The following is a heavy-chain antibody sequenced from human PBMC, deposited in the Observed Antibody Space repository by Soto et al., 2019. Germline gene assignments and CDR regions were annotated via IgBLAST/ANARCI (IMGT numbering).Heavy chain of an antibody. Sequence: GASVKVSCKASGYTFTSYGISWVRQAPGQGLEWMGWISAYNGNTNYAQKLQGRVTMTTDTSTSTAYMELRSLRSDDTAVYYCARDRVGSSWSAYYYCYGMDVWGQGTTVTVSS. CDR2: ISAYNGNT. J-gene: IGHJ6*02. CDR3: ARDRVGSSWSAYYYCYGMDV. V-gene: IGHV1-18*01. D-gene: IGHD6-13*01. CDR1: GYTFTSYG.